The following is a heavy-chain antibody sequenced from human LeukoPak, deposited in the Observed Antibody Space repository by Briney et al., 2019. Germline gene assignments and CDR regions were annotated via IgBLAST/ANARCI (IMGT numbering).Heavy chain of an antibody. CDR3: ARDKSLGGNWYGNDY. D-gene: IGHD1-1*01. CDR2: ISYTGST. Sequence: PSETLSLTCTVSGGSISSYYWSWTRQSPGKGLEWIGYISYTGSTNYNPSLSSRVTISLDTSKNQFSLKLTSVTAADTAIYYCARDKSLGGNWYGNDYWGQGTLVTVSS. J-gene: IGHJ4*02. V-gene: IGHV4-59*01. CDR1: GGSISSYY.